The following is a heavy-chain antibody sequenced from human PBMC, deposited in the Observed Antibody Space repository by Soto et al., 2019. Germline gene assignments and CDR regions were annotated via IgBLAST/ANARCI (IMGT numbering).Heavy chain of an antibody. CDR3: ATGRGDYYDSSGYHIQDYWFDP. J-gene: IGHJ5*02. D-gene: IGHD3-22*01. CDR1: GGSISSYY. CDR2: IYYSGST. V-gene: IGHV4-59*08. Sequence: TLSLTCTVSGGSISSYYWSWIRQPPGKGLEWIGYIYYSGSTNYNPSLKSRVTISVDTSKNQFSLKLSSVTAADTAVYYCATGRGDYYDSSGYHIQDYWFDPWGQGTLVTVSS.